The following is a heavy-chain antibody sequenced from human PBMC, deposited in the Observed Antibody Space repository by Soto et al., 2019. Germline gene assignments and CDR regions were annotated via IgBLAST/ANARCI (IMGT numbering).Heavy chain of an antibody. D-gene: IGHD6-13*01. V-gene: IGHV4-34*01. CDR2: INHSGST. CDR3: ARELRGRYSSSWYYYGMDV. J-gene: IGHJ6*02. Sequence: PAETLSLTCAVYGGSFSGYYLRWIRQPPGKGLEWIGEINHSGSTNYNPSLKSRVTISVDTSKNQFSLKLSSVTAEDTAVYYCARELRGRYSSSWYYYGMDVWGQGTTVTVSS. CDR1: GGSFSGYY.